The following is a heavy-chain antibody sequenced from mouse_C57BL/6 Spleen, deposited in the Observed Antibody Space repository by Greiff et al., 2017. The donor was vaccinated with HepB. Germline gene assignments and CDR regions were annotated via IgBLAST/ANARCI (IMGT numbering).Heavy chain of an antibody. V-gene: IGHV1-7*01. CDR1: GYTFTSYW. CDR2: INPSSGYT. J-gene: IGHJ3*01. Sequence: QVQLKESGAELAKPGASVKLSCKASGYTFTSYWMHWVKQRPGQGLEWIGYINPSSGYTKYNQKFKDKATLTADKSSSTAYMQLSSLTYEDSAVYYCARGAYYDYDDGAWFAYWGQGTLVTVSA. CDR3: ARGAYYDYDDGAWFAY. D-gene: IGHD2-4*01.